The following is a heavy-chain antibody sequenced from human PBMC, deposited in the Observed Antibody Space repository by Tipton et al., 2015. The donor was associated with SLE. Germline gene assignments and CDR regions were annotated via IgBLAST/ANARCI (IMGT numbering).Heavy chain of an antibody. CDR2: IHYDGTNK. CDR3: ARDSRLFAY. J-gene: IGHJ4*02. CDR1: GFTFSSYG. D-gene: IGHD6-19*01. V-gene: IGHV3-30*02. Sequence: SLRLSCVAAGFTFSSYGMHWVRQPPGKGLEWVAFIHYDGTNKYADSVKGRFTISRDNAKNSLYLQMNSLRAEDTAVYYCARDSRLFAYWGQGTLVTVSS.